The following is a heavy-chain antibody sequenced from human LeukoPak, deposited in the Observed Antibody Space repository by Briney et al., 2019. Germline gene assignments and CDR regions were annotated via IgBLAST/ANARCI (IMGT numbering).Heavy chain of an antibody. CDR2: INPKGGST. Sequence: GASVKVSCKASGYLFITYYMHLGRQAPGHGLEWMGIINPKGGSTSYAQKFQGRVTMTRDTSRSTVYIELSRLRSEDTGGYYCARSDIRPGCFDPWGQGTLVTVSS. J-gene: IGHJ5*02. CDR1: GYLFITYY. D-gene: IGHD2-15*01. CDR3: ARSDIRPGCFDP. V-gene: IGHV1-46*01.